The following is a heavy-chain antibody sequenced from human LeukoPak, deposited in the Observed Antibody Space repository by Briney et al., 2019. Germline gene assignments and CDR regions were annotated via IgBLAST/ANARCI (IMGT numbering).Heavy chain of an antibody. Sequence: GGSLKLSCAASGFSFSGSALHWVRQAPGKGLEWVAVISYDGSNKYCADSVKGRFTISRDNSKNTLYLQMNSLRAEDTAVYYCARGQRREDYDSSGEVWGQGTTVTVSS. V-gene: IGHV3-30-3*01. CDR2: ISYDGSNK. CDR1: GFSFSGSA. D-gene: IGHD3-22*01. CDR3: ARGQRREDYDSSGEV. J-gene: IGHJ6*02.